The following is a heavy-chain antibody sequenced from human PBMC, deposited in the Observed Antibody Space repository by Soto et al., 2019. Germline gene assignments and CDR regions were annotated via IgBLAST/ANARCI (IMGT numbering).Heavy chain of an antibody. Sequence: TLSLTCTVSGGSISSYYWSWIRQPPGKGLEWIGYIYYSGSTNYNPSLKSRVTISVDTSKNQFSLKLSSVTAADTAVYYCARQGAAFADYYYYMDVWGKGTTVTVSS. V-gene: IGHV4-59*08. J-gene: IGHJ6*03. CDR2: IYYSGST. D-gene: IGHD6-25*01. CDR1: GGSISSYY. CDR3: ARQGAAFADYYYYMDV.